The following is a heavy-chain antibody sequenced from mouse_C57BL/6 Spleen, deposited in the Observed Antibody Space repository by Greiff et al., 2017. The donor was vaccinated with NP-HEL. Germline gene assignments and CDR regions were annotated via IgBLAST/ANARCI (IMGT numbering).Heavy chain of an antibody. CDR1: GFSLTSYG. J-gene: IGHJ1*03. V-gene: IGHV2-2*01. CDR2: IRSGGST. CDR3: SINANYVYYEGYFDI. Sequence: VKLQQSGPGLVQPSQSLSITCTVSGFSLTSYGVHWVRQSPGKGLEWLGVIRSGGSTDYNAAFISRRSISKAKSTSKVFFNMNSLQADDPARYYWSINANYVYYEGYFDIGGTETPSTVSS. D-gene: IGHD2-1*01.